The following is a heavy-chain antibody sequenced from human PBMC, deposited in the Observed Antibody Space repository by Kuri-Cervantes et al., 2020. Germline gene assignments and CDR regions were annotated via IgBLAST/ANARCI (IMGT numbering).Heavy chain of an antibody. J-gene: IGHJ4*02. D-gene: IGHD6-6*01. V-gene: IGHV3-7*03. CDR3: AKSIGGRPG. Sequence: GGSLRLSCAASGFIFSSYWMSWVRQAPGKGLEWVANINQDGSGTYYVDSLKGRFTISRDNAKNSLYLQMNSLRAEDTAVYYCAKSIGGRPGWGQGTLVTVSS. CDR2: INQDGSGT. CDR1: GFIFSSYW.